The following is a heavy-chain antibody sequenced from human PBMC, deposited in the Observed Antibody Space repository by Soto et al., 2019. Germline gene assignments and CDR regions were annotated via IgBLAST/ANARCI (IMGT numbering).Heavy chain of an antibody. CDR1: GGSISSYY. Sequence: SETLSLTCTVSGGSISSYYWSWIRQPPGKGLEWIGYIYYSGSTNYNPSLKSRVTISVDTSKNQFSLKLSSVTAADTAVYYCARAITIFGVVGHNWFDPWGQGTLVTVSS. J-gene: IGHJ5*02. D-gene: IGHD3-3*01. CDR2: IYYSGST. CDR3: ARAITIFGVVGHNWFDP. V-gene: IGHV4-59*08.